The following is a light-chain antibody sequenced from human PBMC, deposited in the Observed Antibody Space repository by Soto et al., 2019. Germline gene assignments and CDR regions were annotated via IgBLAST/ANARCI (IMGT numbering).Light chain of an antibody. V-gene: IGLV1-47*01. CDR2: RSN. CDR3: AAWDDSLSGVV. J-gene: IGLJ2*01. Sequence: QSVLTQPPSASGTPGQRVTISCSGSSSNIGSNYVYWYQQLPGTAPKLLIYRSNQRPSGVPDRFSGSKSGTSASLAPSGLRSEDEAHYYCAAWDDSLSGVVFGGGTKLTVL. CDR1: SSNIGSNY.